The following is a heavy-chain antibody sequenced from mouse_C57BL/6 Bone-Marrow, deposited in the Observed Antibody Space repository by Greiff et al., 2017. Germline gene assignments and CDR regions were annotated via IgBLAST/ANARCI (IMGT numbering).Heavy chain of an antibody. V-gene: IGHV1-82*01. CDR1: GYAISSSW. CDR3: VITTVVSSDY. Sequence: QVQLQQSGPELVKPGASVKISCKASGYAISSSWMNWVKQRPGKGLEWIGRIYPGDGDTNYNGKFKGKATLTADKSSSTAYMQLSSLTSEDSAVYFCVITTVVSSDYWGQGTTLTVAS. CDR2: IYPGDGDT. J-gene: IGHJ2*01. D-gene: IGHD1-1*01.